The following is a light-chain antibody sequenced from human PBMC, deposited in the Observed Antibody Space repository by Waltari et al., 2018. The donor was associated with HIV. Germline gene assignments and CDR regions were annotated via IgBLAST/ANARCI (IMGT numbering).Light chain of an antibody. V-gene: IGKV3-20*01. CDR1: QTVSSSD. Sequence: VWTKPPGPLLLSPGEGATPSCRASQTVSSSDLSWYQQKSGQSPRLLIYGASSRATGIPERFSGSGSGTDFTLTISRLEPEDFAVYYCQQYGGSSFTFGPGTKVDIK. CDR3: QQYGGSSFT. J-gene: IGKJ3*01. CDR2: GAS.